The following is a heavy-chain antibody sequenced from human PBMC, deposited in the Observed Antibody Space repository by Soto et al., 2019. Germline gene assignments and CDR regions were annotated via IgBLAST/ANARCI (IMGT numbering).Heavy chain of an antibody. J-gene: IGHJ6*02. CDR3: ASSVTFCPGRGDYHALDV. CDR1: GYRLNAYY. D-gene: IGHD3-3*02. Sequence: GXALKRSSKASGYRLNAYYRCRVLLAPVPGREGVGRMNTKNGGSDYAQKLQSRVTMTRDSSISTAYMELNRLTYDDTAVYYCASSVTFCPGRGDYHALDVWGQGTKVTVYS. V-gene: IGHV1-2*06. CDR2: MNTKNGGS.